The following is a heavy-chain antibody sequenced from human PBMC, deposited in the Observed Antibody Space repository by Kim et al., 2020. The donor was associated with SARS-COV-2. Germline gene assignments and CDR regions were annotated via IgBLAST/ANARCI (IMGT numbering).Heavy chain of an antibody. CDR2: IYYSGST. CDR3: AGARFGTVFDY. V-gene: IGHV4-39*01. Sequence: SETLSLTCTVSGGSISSSSYYWGWIRQPPGQGLEGIGSIYYSGSTYYNLPLQRRVTISVDKSKNQFSLKWSTVTAADTAVYYCAGARFGTVFDYWGQGILVTV. CDR1: GGSISSSSYY. J-gene: IGHJ4*02. D-gene: IGHD3-16*01.